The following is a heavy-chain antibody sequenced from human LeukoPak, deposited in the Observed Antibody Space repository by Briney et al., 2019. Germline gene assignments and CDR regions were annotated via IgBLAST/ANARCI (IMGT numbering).Heavy chain of an antibody. CDR2: IKQDGSEK. CDR3: AKIAVVAAITYFDY. V-gene: IGHV3-7*01. D-gene: IGHD2-15*01. J-gene: IGHJ4*02. CDR1: GFTFSSYW. Sequence: GGSLRLSCAASGFTFSSYWVSWVRQAPGKGLEWVVNIKQDGSEKYYEDSVKGRFTISRDNAKNSLYLQMNSLRAEDTAVYYCAKIAVVAAITYFDYWGQGTLVTVSS.